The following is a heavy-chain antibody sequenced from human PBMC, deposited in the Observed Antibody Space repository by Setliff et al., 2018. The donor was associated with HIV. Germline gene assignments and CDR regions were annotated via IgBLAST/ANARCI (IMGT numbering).Heavy chain of an antibody. J-gene: IGHJ5*02. D-gene: IGHD3-10*01. CDR1: GGSISITTYY. Sequence: LSLTCTVSGGSISITTYYWGWIRQPPGKGLKWIGSIYYSGSTYYNPSLKSRVTISVDTSKNQFSLKLSSVTAADTAVYYCARTYYYGSGSSNWFDPWGQGTLVTVSS. CDR3: ARTYYYGSGSSNWFDP. V-gene: IGHV4-39*01. CDR2: IYYSGST.